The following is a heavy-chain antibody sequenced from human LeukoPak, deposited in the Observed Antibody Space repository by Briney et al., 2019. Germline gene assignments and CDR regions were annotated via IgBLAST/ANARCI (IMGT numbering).Heavy chain of an antibody. J-gene: IGHJ4*02. D-gene: IGHD2-2*02. Sequence: ASVTVSCTASGYTFTGYYMHWVRQAPGQGLEWMGWINPNSGGTNYAQKFQGSVTMTRDTSISTAYMELSRLRSDDTAVYYCARGLDIVVVPAAIPFDYWGQGTLVTVSS. CDR1: GYTFTGYY. V-gene: IGHV1-2*02. CDR3: ARGLDIVVVPAAIPFDY. CDR2: INPNSGGT.